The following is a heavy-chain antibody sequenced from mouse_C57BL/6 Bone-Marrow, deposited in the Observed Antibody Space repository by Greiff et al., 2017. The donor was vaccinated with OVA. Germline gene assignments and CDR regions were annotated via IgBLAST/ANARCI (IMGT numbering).Heavy chain of an antibody. J-gene: IGHJ2*01. CDR3: ARYEGTFYYFDY. CDR1: GFTFTDYY. V-gene: IGHV7-3*01. D-gene: IGHD3-3*01. Sequence: DVMLVESGGGLVQPGGSLSLSCAASGFTFTDYYMSWVRQPPGKALEWLGFIRNKANGYTTEYSASVKGRFTISRDNSQSILYLQMNALRAEDSATYYCARYEGTFYYFDYWGQGTTLTVSS. CDR2: IRNKANGYTT.